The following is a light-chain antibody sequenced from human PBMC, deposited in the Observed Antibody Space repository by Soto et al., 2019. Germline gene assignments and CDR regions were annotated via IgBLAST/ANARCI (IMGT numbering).Light chain of an antibody. V-gene: IGKV3-11*01. CDR2: DAS. Sequence: EIVLTQSPATLSLSPGERATLSCRASQSVSDYLAWYQQKPGQPPRLLIYDASKRATGIPPRFSGSGSTTDFTLTISSLEPEDFAVYYCQQRHMWPITFGQGTRLEIK. CDR1: QSVSDY. J-gene: IGKJ5*01. CDR3: QQRHMWPIT.